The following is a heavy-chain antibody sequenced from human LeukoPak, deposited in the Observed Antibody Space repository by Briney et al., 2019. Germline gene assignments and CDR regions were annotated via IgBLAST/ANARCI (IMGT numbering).Heavy chain of an antibody. Sequence: SGTLSLTCAVSGGSISSSYWWSWVRQPPGKGLEWIGEIYHSGTTNYNPSLKSRVNISVDKLKNQFSLRLSSVTAADTAVYYCARDTTAVTSSAFDSWGQGTLVTVSS. J-gene: IGHJ4*02. CDR1: GGSISSSYW. V-gene: IGHV4-4*02. CDR2: IYHSGTT. CDR3: ARDTTAVTSSAFDS. D-gene: IGHD6-19*01.